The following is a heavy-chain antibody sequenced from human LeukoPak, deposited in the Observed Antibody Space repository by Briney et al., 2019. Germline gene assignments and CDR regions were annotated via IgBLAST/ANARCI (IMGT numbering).Heavy chain of an antibody. J-gene: IGHJ4*02. CDR1: GFNFSSYA. V-gene: IGHV3-30-3*01. D-gene: IGHD1-26*01. Sequence: PGGSLRLSCAASGFNFSSYAMHWVRQAPGKGLEWVAVISYDGSNKYYADSVKGRFTISRDNSKNTLYLQMNSLRAEDTAVYYCARPQSMIVRATHFDYWGQGTLVTVSS. CDR2: ISYDGSNK. CDR3: ARPQSMIVRATHFDY.